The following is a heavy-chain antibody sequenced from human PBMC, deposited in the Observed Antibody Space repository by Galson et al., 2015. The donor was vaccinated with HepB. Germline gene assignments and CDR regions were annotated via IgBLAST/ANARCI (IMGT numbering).Heavy chain of an antibody. D-gene: IGHD2-2*01. CDR1: GFTFSDYY. CDR2: ISSSGSTI. Sequence: SLRLSCAASGFTFSDYYMSWIRQAPGKGLEWVSYISSSGSTIYYADSVKGRFTISRDNAKNSLYLQMDSLRAEDTAVYYCARVDYCSSTSCYSSSAFDIWGQGTMVTVSS. J-gene: IGHJ3*02. V-gene: IGHV3-11*01. CDR3: ARVDYCSSTSCYSSSAFDI.